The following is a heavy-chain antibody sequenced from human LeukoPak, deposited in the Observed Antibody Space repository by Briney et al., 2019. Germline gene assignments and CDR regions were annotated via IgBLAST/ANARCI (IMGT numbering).Heavy chain of an antibody. CDR2: IYPGDSDT. D-gene: IGHD3-10*01. Sequence: GESLKISCNSSGYIYTSYWIGWVRQMPGKGLEWMGIIYPGDSDTRYSPSFQGQVTISADKSISTAYLQWSSLKASDTAMYYCARIRITMVRGVITALDYWGQGTLVTVSS. CDR3: ARIRITMVRGVITALDY. CDR1: GYIYTSYW. J-gene: IGHJ4*02. V-gene: IGHV5-51*01.